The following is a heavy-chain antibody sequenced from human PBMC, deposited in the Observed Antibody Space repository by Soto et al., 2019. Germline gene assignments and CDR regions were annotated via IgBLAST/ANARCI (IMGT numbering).Heavy chain of an antibody. CDR1: GYTFTSYG. Sequence: QVQLVQSGAEVMKPGASVKVSCKASGYTFTSYGISWVRQAPGQGLEWMGWISAYNGNTNYAQKLQGRVTMTPDTSTNTAYMELRNLRSDDTAVYYCARVIAAAADFDYWGQGTLVTVSS. J-gene: IGHJ4*02. CDR3: ARVIAAAADFDY. CDR2: ISAYNGNT. D-gene: IGHD6-13*01. V-gene: IGHV1-18*01.